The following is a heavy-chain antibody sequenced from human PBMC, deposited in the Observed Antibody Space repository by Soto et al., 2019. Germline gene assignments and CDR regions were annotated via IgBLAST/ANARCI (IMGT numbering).Heavy chain of an antibody. CDR3: AKEWNDPDP. J-gene: IGHJ5*02. Sequence: PGGSLRLSCAASGFTFSSYAMSWVRQAPGKGLEWVAVISYDGSNKYYADSVKGRFTISRDNSKNTLYLQMNSLRAEDTAVYYCAKEWNDPDPWGQGTLVTVSS. V-gene: IGHV3-30*18. D-gene: IGHD1-1*01. CDR2: ISYDGSNK. CDR1: GFTFSSYA.